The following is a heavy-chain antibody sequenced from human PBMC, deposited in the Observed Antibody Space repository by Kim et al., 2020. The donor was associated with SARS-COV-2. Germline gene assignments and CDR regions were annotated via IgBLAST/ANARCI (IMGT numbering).Heavy chain of an antibody. CDR3: ARTPQGGLDAFDI. CDR2: IYHSGST. V-gene: IGHV4-30-2*01. D-gene: IGHD2-15*01. Sequence: SETLSLTCAVSGGSISSGGYSWSWIRQPPGKGLEWIGYIYHSGSTYYNPSLKSRVTISVDRSKNQFSLKLSSVTAADTAVYYCARTPQGGLDAFDIWGQGTRVTVSS. CDR1: GGSISSGGYS. J-gene: IGHJ3*02.